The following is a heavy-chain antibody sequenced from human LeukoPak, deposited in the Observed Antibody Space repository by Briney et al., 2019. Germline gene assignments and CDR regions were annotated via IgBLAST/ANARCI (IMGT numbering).Heavy chain of an antibody. J-gene: IGHJ5*02. CDR3: ARSDWFDP. V-gene: IGHV3-74*01. Sequence: GGSLRLSCAASGFTFSSYWMHWVRNVPGKGLVWVSRSKSDGSSTSYADSVKGRFTISRDNAKNTLYLQMNSLRVEDTAVYYCARSDWFDPWGQGTLVIVSS. CDR2: SKSDGSST. CDR1: GFTFSSYW.